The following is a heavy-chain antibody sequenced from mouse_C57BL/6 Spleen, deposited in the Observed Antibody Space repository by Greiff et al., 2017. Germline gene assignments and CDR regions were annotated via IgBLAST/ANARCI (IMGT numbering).Heavy chain of an antibody. J-gene: IGHJ2*01. CDR1: GFNIKDDY. V-gene: IGHV14-4*01. CDR2: IDPENGDT. CDR3: TLLHYGSSGYFDY. D-gene: IGHD1-1*01. Sequence: VQLKQSGAELVRPGASVKLSCTASGFNIKDDYMHWVQQRPEPGLKWIGWIDPENGDTEYASKFPGKATITADTSSNTAYLQLSSLTSEDTAVYASTLLHYGSSGYFDYWGQGTTLTVSS.